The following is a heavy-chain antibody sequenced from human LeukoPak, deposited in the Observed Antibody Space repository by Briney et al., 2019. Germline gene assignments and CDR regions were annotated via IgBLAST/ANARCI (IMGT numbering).Heavy chain of an antibody. CDR3: ARDLESNYDFWSGYEPSGFDI. J-gene: IGHJ3*02. CDR1: GLTFSSYS. CDR2: ISSSSSYI. Sequence: GGSLRLSCAASGLTFSSYSMNWVRQAPGKGLEWVSSISSSSSYIYYADSVKGRFTISRDNAKNSLYLQMNSLRAEDTAVYYCARDLESNYDFWSGYEPSGFDIWGQGTMVTVSS. V-gene: IGHV3-21*01. D-gene: IGHD3-3*01.